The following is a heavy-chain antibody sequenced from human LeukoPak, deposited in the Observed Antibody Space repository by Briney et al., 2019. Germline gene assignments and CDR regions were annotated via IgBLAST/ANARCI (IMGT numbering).Heavy chain of an antibody. D-gene: IGHD3-22*01. J-gene: IGHJ5*02. CDR2: ISAYNGNT. Sequence: GASVKVSCKSSGYTFTSYGFSWVRQAPGQGLEWMGWISAYNGNTNYAQKLQGRVTMTTDTSTSTAYMELRSLRSDDTAVYYCARDLYYYDSRWWFDPWGQGTLVTVSS. CDR3: ARDLYYYDSRWWFDP. CDR1: GYTFTSYG. V-gene: IGHV1-18*01.